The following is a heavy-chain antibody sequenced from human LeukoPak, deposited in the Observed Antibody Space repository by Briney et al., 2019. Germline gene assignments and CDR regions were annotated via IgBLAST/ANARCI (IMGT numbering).Heavy chain of an antibody. CDR2: IYYRGTT. D-gene: IGHD3-10*01. Sequence: SETLSFTCTVSGDSITNYYWSWIRQSPGKGLEWIGYIYYRGTTKYNPSLKTRVTMSADTSKNQFSLNLSSVTAADTAVYYCARDFPDRSYGSGSLNWFDPWGQGTLVTVSS. CDR1: GDSITNYY. V-gene: IGHV4-59*01. J-gene: IGHJ5*02. CDR3: ARDFPDRSYGSGSLNWFDP.